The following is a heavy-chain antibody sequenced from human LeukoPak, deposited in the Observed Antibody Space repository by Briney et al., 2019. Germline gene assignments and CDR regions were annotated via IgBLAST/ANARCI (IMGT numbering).Heavy chain of an antibody. CDR3: AREGGTYDSSGYYQAYDPFDI. CDR2: IKQDGSEK. Sequence: PGGSLRLSCAASGFTFSNFWMSWVRQAPGKGLEWVANIKQDGSEKYYVDSVKGRFTISRDNAKNSLYLQMNSLRAEDTAVYYCAREGGTYDSSGYYQAYDPFDIWGQGTMVTVSS. V-gene: IGHV3-7*05. D-gene: IGHD3-22*01. J-gene: IGHJ3*02. CDR1: GFTFSNFW.